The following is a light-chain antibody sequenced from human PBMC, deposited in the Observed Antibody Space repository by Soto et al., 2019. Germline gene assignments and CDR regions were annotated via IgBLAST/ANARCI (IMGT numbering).Light chain of an antibody. J-gene: IGLJ1*01. CDR1: YSNVGANP. Sequence: CAGSYSNVGANPVSWYQQVPGRAPQLLIYSDNQRPAGVPGRFSGSRSDTSASLSISGLQSADEVDYYCASWDDTLNDYVFGTGTKVTVL. CDR2: SDN. V-gene: IGLV1-44*01. CDR3: ASWDDTLNDYV.